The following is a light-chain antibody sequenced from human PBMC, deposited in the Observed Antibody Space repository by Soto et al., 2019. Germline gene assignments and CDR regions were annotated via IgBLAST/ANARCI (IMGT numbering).Light chain of an antibody. CDR3: SSYAGSNMVV. J-gene: IGLJ2*01. Sequence: QSALTQPASVSGSPGQSITISCTGTSSDVGGYKYVSWYQQHPDKAPKLIIFEVSNRPSGISSRFSGSKSGNTASLTVSGLQAEDEADYYCSSYAGSNMVVFGGGTQLTVL. CDR2: EVS. CDR1: SSDVGGYKY. V-gene: IGLV2-14*01.